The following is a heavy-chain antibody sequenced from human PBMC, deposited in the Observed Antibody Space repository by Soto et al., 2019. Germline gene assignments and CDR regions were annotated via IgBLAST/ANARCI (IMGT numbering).Heavy chain of an antibody. D-gene: IGHD3-3*02. J-gene: IGHJ5*02. V-gene: IGHV3-21*04. CDR1: GFRFTGYG. CDR3: ARNPRSDIFGVRTIVENWLDP. Sequence: GGSLRLSCVASGFRFTGYGMNWVRQGPGKGLEWVASISSGSSYINYADSVKGRFIVSRDNSKNVMFLLMRGLGVDDTALYFCARNPRSDIFGVRTIVENWLDPWGRGSLVTVSS. CDR2: ISSGSSYI.